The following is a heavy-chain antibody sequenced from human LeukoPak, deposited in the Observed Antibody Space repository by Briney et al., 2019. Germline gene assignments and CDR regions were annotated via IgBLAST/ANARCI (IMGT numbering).Heavy chain of an antibody. CDR2: IYYSGST. CDR3: ARTIAAAGTIAFDI. D-gene: IGHD6-13*01. CDR1: GGSISSYY. Sequence: SETLSLTCTVSGGSISSYYWSWIRQPPGKGLEWIGYIYYSGSTNYNPSLKSRVTISVDTSKNQFSLKLSSVTAADTAVYYCARTIAAAGTIAFDIWGQGTMVTASS. V-gene: IGHV4-59*01. J-gene: IGHJ3*02.